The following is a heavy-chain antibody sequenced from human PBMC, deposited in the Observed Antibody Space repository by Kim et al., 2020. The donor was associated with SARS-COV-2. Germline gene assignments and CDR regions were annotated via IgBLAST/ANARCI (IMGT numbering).Heavy chain of an antibody. V-gene: IGHV3-74*01. CDR2: INSDESST. CDR1: GFTFSTYW. CDR3: ARAASRREGGSRIDY. J-gene: IGHJ4*01. D-gene: IGHD1-26*01. Sequence: GGSLRLSCAASGFTFSTYWMHWVRQAPGKGLVWVSRINSDESSTSYADSVKGRFTISRDNAKNTLYLQMNSLRVEDTAEYLCARAASRREGGSRIDYWG.